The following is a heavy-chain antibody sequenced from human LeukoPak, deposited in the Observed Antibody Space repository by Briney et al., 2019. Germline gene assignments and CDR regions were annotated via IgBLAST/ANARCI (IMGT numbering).Heavy chain of an antibody. V-gene: IGHV4-4*09. D-gene: IGHD3-10*01. CDR2: MDASGNT. CDR3: ASFMIREERAYFYDY. CDR1: GDPAISSFY. J-gene: IGHJ4*02. Sequence: PSETLSLTCTVSGDPAISSFYWSWIRQPPGKGLEWIGFMDASGNTKYNSPLKSRVAISGDMSKKQFSLKLSSLTAADTAIYYCASFMIREERAYFYDYWGRGTLVTVSS.